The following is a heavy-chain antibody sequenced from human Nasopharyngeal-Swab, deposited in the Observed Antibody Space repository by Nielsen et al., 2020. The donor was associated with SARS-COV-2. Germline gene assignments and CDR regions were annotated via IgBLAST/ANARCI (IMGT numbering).Heavy chain of an antibody. V-gene: IGHV3-7*01. D-gene: IGHD2-15*01. CDR2: IKQDGSEK. J-gene: IGHJ4*02. CDR3: ARDVSGSPLGY. CDR1: GFTFSSYW. Sequence: GESLKISCAASGFTFSSYWMSWVRQAPGKGLEWVANIKQDGSEKYYVDSVKGRFTISRDNAKNSLYLQMNSLRAEDTAVYYCARDVSGSPLGYWGQGTLVTVSS.